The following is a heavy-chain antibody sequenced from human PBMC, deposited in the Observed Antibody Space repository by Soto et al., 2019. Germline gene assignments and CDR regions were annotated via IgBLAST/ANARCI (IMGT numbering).Heavy chain of an antibody. J-gene: IGHJ6*02. CDR3: ARDPTSTWAHYGMDV. CDR1: GGSISSGGYY. CDR2: IYYSGST. D-gene: IGHD1-26*01. Sequence: SETLSLTCTVSGGSISSGGYYWSWIRQHPGKGLEWIGYIYYSGSTYYNPSLKSRVTISVDTSKNQFSLKLSSVTAADTAVYSCARDPTSTWAHYGMDVWGQGTTVTVSS. V-gene: IGHV4-31*03.